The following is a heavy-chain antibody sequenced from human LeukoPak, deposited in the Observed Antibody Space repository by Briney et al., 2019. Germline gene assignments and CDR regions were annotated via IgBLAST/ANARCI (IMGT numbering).Heavy chain of an antibody. J-gene: IGHJ4*02. V-gene: IGHV3-11*01. CDR3: TSGYCSGSSCNSPFDY. D-gene: IGHD2-15*01. Sequence: GGSLRLSCAASGFTFSDYYMSWIRQAPGKGLEWVSYISSSGSTIYYADSVKGRFTISRDNAKNSLYLQMNSLRAEDTAVYYCTSGYCSGSSCNSPFDYWGQGTLVTVSA. CDR2: ISSSGSTI. CDR1: GFTFSDYY.